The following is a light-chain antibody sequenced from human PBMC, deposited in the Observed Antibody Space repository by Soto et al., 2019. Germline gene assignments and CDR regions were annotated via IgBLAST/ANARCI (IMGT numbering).Light chain of an antibody. V-gene: IGKV3-11*01. CDR2: DAS. J-gene: IGKJ2*01. Sequence: EIVLTQSPATLSLSPGERATLSCRASQSVSSYLAWYQQKPGQAPRLLIYDASNRATAIPARFSGSGSGTDFTLTISSLEPEDFAVYYWQQRSNWPPVYAFGQGTKLEIK. CDR1: QSVSSY. CDR3: QQRSNWPPVYA.